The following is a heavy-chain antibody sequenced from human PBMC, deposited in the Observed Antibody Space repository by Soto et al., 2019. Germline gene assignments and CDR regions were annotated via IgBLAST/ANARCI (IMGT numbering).Heavy chain of an antibody. Sequence: PSETLSLTCTVSGGSISSGDYYWSWIRQPPGKGLEWIGYIYYSGSTYYNPSLKSRVTISVDTSKNQFSLKLSSVTAADTAVYYCARVGPTHTWAFDPWGQGTLVTVSS. CDR3: ARVGPTHTWAFDP. V-gene: IGHV4-30-4*01. CDR2: IYYSGST. D-gene: IGHD3-16*01. J-gene: IGHJ5*02. CDR1: GGSISSGDYY.